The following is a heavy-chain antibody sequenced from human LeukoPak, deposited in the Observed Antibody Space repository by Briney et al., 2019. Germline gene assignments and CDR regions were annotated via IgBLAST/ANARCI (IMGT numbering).Heavy chain of an antibody. CDR1: GFSFSDSW. CDR2: IRSKAYGGTT. D-gene: IGHD3-22*01. CDR3: TLWANYDSSGPTNY. Sequence: GGSLRLSCVGSGFSFSDSWMTWVRQAPGKGLEWVGFIRSKAYGGTTEYAASVKGRFTISRDDSKSIAYLQMNSLKTEDTAVYYCTLWANYDSSGPTNYWGQGTLVTVSS. V-gene: IGHV3-49*04. J-gene: IGHJ4*02.